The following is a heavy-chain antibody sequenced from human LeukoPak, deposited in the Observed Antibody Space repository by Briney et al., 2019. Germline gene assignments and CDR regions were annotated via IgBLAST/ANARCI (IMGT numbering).Heavy chain of an antibody. Sequence: GGSLRLSCAASGFTFGSDWMHWVRQAPHPGKGLVWVSRINGDGSSTSHADSVKGRFSTSRDNAKNTLYLQMNNLRVEDTGVYYCARDLATNWGQGTLVTVSS. CDR3: ARDLATN. CDR1: GFTFGSDW. CDR2: INGDGSST. J-gene: IGHJ4*02. D-gene: IGHD3-3*02. V-gene: IGHV3-74*01.